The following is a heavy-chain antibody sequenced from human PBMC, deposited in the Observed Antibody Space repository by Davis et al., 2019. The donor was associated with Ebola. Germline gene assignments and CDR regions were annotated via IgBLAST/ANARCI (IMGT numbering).Heavy chain of an antibody. CDR1: SGSISSSSYY. CDR3: ARRGHYDTSGLDY. Sequence: SETLSLTCTVSSGSISSSSYYWGWIRQPPGKGLEWIANIYYSGSTQYNPSLKSRVTISVDTSKNQFSVKLTSVTAADTAVYYCARRGHYDTSGLDYWGQGTPVAVSS. CDR2: IYYSGST. J-gene: IGHJ4*02. D-gene: IGHD3-22*01. V-gene: IGHV4-39*01.